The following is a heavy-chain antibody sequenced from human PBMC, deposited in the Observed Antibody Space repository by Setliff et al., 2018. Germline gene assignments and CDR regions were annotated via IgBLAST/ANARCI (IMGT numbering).Heavy chain of an antibody. D-gene: IGHD3-3*01. V-gene: IGHV1-8*02. CDR1: GYTFTSYD. J-gene: IGHJ4*02. CDR3: ARAQSWSGGPYYFDN. Sequence: ASVKVSCKASGYTFTSYDISWVRQATGQGLEWMGWMNPNSGNTGYAQKFQGRVTMTRSTSISTAYMDLSSLRFEDTAVYYCARAQSWSGGPYYFDNWGQGTLVTVSS. CDR2: MNPNSGNT.